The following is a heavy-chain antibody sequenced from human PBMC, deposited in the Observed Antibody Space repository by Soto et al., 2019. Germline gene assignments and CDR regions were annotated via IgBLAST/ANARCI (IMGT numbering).Heavy chain of an antibody. D-gene: IGHD3-10*01. V-gene: IGHV3-33*01. J-gene: IGHJ5*02. CDR1: GFTFSSYG. Sequence: ESGGGVVQPGRSLRLSCAASGFTFSSYGMHWVRQAPGKGLEWVAVIWYDGSNKYYADSVKGRFTISRDNSKNTLYLQMNSLRAEDTAVYYCARVGCVLGELLYISCNWFDPWGQGTLVTVSS. CDR2: IWYDGSNK. CDR3: ARVGCVLGELLYISCNWFDP.